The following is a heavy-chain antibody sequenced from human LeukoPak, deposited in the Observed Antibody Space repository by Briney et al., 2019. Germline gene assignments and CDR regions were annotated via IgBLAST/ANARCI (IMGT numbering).Heavy chain of an antibody. CDR2: IHNDGST. J-gene: IGHJ4*02. CDR1: GFIVSSNY. CDR3: AALARDC. V-gene: IGHV3-53*01. D-gene: IGHD3-3*02. Sequence: PGGSLRLSCAASGFIVSSNYMTWVRQAPGEGLEWVSVIHNDGSTYYTDSVKGRFTISRDNSKNTLYLQMNSLRVEDTAVYYCAALARDCWGQGTLVTVSS.